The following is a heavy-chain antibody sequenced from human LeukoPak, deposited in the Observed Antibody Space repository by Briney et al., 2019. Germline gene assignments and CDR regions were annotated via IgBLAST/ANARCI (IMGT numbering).Heavy chain of an antibody. J-gene: IGHJ4*02. D-gene: IGHD3-16*01. Sequence: SETLSLTCALYGGSFSGYYWSWIRQPPGEGLEWIGEINHSGSTNYNPSLKSRVTISVDTSKNQFSLKLSSVTAADTAVYYCARGRGETPLDYWGQGTLVTVSS. CDR1: GGSFSGYY. V-gene: IGHV4-34*01. CDR2: INHSGST. CDR3: ARGRGETPLDY.